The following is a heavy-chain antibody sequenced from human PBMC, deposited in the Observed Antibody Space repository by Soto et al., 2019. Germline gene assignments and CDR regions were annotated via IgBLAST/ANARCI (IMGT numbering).Heavy chain of an antibody. D-gene: IGHD3-16*01. V-gene: IGHV4-59*01. CDR1: GGSISDYQ. Sequence: QVQLQESGPGLVKPSETLSLTCSISGGSISDYQWNWIRQPPGKGLEWIGYIYYSGRTNYNTSLKSRLTISLDTSTRQFSLRLRSVTAADTAVYYCARMRGLGEISPYLDYWGQGALVTVSS. J-gene: IGHJ4*02. CDR2: IYYSGRT. CDR3: ARMRGLGEISPYLDY.